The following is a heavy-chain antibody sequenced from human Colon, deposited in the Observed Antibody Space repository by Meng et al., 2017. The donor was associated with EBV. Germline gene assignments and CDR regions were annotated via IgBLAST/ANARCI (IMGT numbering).Heavy chain of an antibody. D-gene: IGHD1-26*01. Sequence: QVQLLQWGAGLLKPSETLYLACAFYGESFSGYYWSWIRQPPEKGLEWIGEINHSETTNYNPALKSRVTISVDTSKKQFSLKLSSVTAADTAVYYCARGPGGSYYLYYFDYWGQGTLVTVSS. CDR2: INHSETT. V-gene: IGHV4-34*01. CDR1: GESFSGYY. J-gene: IGHJ4*02. CDR3: ARGPGGSYYLYYFDY.